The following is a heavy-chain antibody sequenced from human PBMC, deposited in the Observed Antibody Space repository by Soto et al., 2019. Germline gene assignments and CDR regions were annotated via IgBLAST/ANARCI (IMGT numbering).Heavy chain of an antibody. J-gene: IGHJ5*02. CDR2: ITPIFGTA. D-gene: IGHD2-15*01. CDR1: GGTFSSYA. Sequence: AASVKVSCKASGGTFSSYAISWVRQAPGQGLEWMGGITPIFGTANYAQKFQGRVTITADESTSAAYMELSSLRSEDTAVYYCARGLVVVAATGWFDPWGQGTLVTVSS. CDR3: ARGLVVVAATGWFDP. V-gene: IGHV1-69*13.